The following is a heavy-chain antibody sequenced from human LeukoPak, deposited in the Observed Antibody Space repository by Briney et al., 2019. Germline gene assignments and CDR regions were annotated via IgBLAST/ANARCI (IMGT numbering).Heavy chain of an antibody. CDR2: ISAFSGDT. CDR3: ARGPYGDEGFDY. D-gene: IGHD4-17*01. Sequence: ASVKVSCKASGYSFSSYAIIWVRQAPGQGLEWMGWISAFSGDTTYEQKLQGRVTMTTDTSTSTVYMELRSLRSDDKAVYYCARGPYGDEGFDYWGQGTLVAVSS. V-gene: IGHV1-18*01. CDR1: GYSFSSYA. J-gene: IGHJ4*02.